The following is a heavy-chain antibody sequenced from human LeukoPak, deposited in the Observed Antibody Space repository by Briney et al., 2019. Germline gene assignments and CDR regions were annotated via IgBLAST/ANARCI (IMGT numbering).Heavy chain of an antibody. CDR2: TNPNSGGT. V-gene: IGHV1-2*02. D-gene: IGHD3-22*01. Sequence: ASVKVSCKASGYTFTGYYMHWVRQAPGQGLEWMGWTNPNSGGTNYAQKFQGRVTMTRDTSISTAYMELSRLRSDDTAVYYCARERASLTYYYDSSGYFPNRDFDYWGQGTLVTVSS. CDR3: ARERASLTYYYDSSGYFPNRDFDY. J-gene: IGHJ4*02. CDR1: GYTFTGYY.